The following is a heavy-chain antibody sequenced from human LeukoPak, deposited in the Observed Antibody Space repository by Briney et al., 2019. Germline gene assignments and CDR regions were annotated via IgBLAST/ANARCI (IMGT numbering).Heavy chain of an antibody. Sequence: GGSLRLSCAASGFTFGSYAMSWVRQAPGKGLEWVSGISGSGGSTYYADSVKGRFTISRDNSKNTLYLQMNSLRAEDTAVYYCAKDRHSSGSGSPYSWGQGTLVTVSS. D-gene: IGHD3-10*01. J-gene: IGHJ5*02. CDR2: ISGSGGST. V-gene: IGHV3-23*01. CDR3: AKDRHSSGSGSPYS. CDR1: GFTFGSYA.